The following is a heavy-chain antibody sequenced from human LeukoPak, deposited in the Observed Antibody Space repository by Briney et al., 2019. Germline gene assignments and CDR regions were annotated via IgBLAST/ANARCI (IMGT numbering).Heavy chain of an antibody. CDR1: GYTFTSYD. Sequence: GASVKVSCKASGYTFTSYDIHWVRQAPGQGLEWMGWLNPNSGNTDYAQNLQGRVTMTRDTSTSTAYMELSSLRFEDTAVYYCAREGADFGDYVWFDPWGQGTLVTVSS. V-gene: IGHV1-8*01. D-gene: IGHD4-17*01. J-gene: IGHJ5*02. CDR2: LNPNSGNT. CDR3: AREGADFGDYVWFDP.